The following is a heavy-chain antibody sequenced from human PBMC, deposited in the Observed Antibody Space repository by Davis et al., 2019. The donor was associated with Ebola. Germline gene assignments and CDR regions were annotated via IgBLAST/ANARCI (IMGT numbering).Heavy chain of an antibody. Sequence: ASVKVSCKASGYTFTSYDINWVRQATGQGLEWMGWMNPNSGNTGYAQKFQGRVTMTRNTSISTAYMELSSLRSEDTAVYYCARDPTYYGGNSLEWDYWGQGTLVTVSS. D-gene: IGHD4-23*01. CDR3: ARDPTYYGGNSLEWDY. CDR2: MNPNSGNT. J-gene: IGHJ4*02. CDR1: GYTFTSYD. V-gene: IGHV1-8*01.